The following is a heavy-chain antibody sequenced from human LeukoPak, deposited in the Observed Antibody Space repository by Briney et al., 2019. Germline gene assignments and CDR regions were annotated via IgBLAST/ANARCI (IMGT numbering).Heavy chain of an antibody. Sequence: SETLSLTCTVSGGSISSYYWSWIRQPPGKGLEWIGYIYYSGSTEYNPSLKSRVTISVDTSKNQFSLKMSSVTAADTAVYYCARARDGHINNWFDPWGQGTLVTVSS. CDR3: ARARDGHINNWFDP. D-gene: IGHD5-24*01. V-gene: IGHV4-59*01. J-gene: IGHJ5*02. CDR1: GGSISSYY. CDR2: IYYSGST.